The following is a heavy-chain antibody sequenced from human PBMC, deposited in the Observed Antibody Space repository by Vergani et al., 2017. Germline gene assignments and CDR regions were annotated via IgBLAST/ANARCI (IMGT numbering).Heavy chain of an antibody. CDR3: AKVCGSNSCPYGGGAFDV. Sequence: QLLESGGGLIQPGGSLRLSCAASGFTFNSYAMTWVRQAPGKGLEWVSGINNNGGSTYYADSVKGRVTISRDNSKNTLYRQMTELRAEDTATYYCAKVCGSNSCPYGGGAFDVWGHGTMVTVSS. J-gene: IGHJ3*01. CDR1: GFTFNSYA. D-gene: IGHD2-2*01. V-gene: IGHV3-23*01. CDR2: INNNGGST.